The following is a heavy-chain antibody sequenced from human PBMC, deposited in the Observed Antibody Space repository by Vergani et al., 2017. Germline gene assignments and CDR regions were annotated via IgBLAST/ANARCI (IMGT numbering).Heavy chain of an antibody. CDR1: GFTFSSYA. D-gene: IGHD6-6*01. V-gene: IGHV3-23*01. Sequence: EVQLLESGGGLVQPGGSLRLSCAASGFTFSSYAMSWVRQAPGKGLEWVSAIRGSGGSTYYADSVKGRFTISRDNSKNTLYLQMNSLRAEDTAVYYCAKDGGRRQLVSRPYYFDYWGQGTLVTVSS. CDR3: AKDGGRRQLVSRPYYFDY. CDR2: IRGSGGST. J-gene: IGHJ4*02.